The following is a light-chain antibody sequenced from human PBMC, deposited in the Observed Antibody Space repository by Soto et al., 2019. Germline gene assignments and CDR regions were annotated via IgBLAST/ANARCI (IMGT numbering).Light chain of an antibody. J-gene: IGKJ2*01. CDR3: QQYGSSPYT. Sequence: EIVLTQSPGTLSLSPGERATLSCRASQSISSSYLAWYQQKPGQAPRLLIYVASSWATGIPDWFSGSGSGTDFTLTISRLEPEVFAVYYCQQYGSSPYTFGEVTKLEIK. V-gene: IGKV3-20*01. CDR2: VAS. CDR1: QSISSSY.